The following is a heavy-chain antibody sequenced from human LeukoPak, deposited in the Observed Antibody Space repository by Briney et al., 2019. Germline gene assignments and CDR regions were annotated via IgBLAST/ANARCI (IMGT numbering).Heavy chain of an antibody. CDR3: ARHADYDILTGWFDY. J-gene: IGHJ5*01. CDR1: GGSISSYY. Sequence: PSETLSLTCTVSGGSISSYYWSWIRQPPGKGLEWIGCIYYSGSTNYNPSLKSRVTISVDTSQNQFSLKLSSVTAADTAVYYCARHADYDILTGWFDYWGQGTLVTVSS. CDR2: IYYSGST. D-gene: IGHD3-9*01. V-gene: IGHV4-59*08.